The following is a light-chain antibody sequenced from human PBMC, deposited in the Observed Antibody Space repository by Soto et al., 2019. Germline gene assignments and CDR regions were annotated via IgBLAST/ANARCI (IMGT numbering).Light chain of an antibody. V-gene: IGKV3-15*01. CDR2: GSS. CDR1: QSIADY. Sequence: EIVLTQSPATLSVSPGEKATLSCRASQSIADYVIWYHQRPGQAPRVLMHGSSTRAAGVPARFSGSGSGTEFTLTIRRRESEESGIYCCQHYHRWPPFTFVPGTKVQI. J-gene: IGKJ3*01. CDR3: QHYHRWPPFT.